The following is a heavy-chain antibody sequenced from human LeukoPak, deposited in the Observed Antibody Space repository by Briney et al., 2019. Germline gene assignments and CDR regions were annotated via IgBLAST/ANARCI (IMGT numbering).Heavy chain of an antibody. V-gene: IGHV3-21*01. Sequence: GGSLRLSCAASGFTFSSYSMTWVRQAPGKGLEWVSSISSSIYYADSLKGRFTISRDNAKNSLYLQMNSLRAEDTAVYYCARDYCSGGSCYSVDYWGQGTLVTVSS. CDR3: ARDYCSGGSCYSVDY. CDR1: GFTFSSYS. D-gene: IGHD2-15*01. J-gene: IGHJ4*02. CDR2: ISSSI.